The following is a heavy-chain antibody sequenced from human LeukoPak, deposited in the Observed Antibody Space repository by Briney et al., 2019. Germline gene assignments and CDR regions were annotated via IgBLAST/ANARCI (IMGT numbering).Heavy chain of an antibody. V-gene: IGHV4-38-2*01. CDR2: IYHSGRT. CDR3: ARVGYCSSTSCPRGAVDY. CDR1: GYSISSGYY. J-gene: IGHJ4*02. D-gene: IGHD2-2*01. Sequence: SETLSLTCAVSGYSISSGYYGGWIRQPPGQGLEWIGNIYHSGRTYYNPSLKSRVTISIATSKNQFSLKLSSVTAADTAVYYCARVGYCSSTSCPRGAVDYWGQGTLVTVSS.